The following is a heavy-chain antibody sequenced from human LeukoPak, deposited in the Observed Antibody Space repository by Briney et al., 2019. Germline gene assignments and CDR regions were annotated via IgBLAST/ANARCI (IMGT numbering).Heavy chain of an antibody. D-gene: IGHD5-18*01. CDR1: GFTFDDYA. Sequence: GGCLRLSCAASGFTFDDYAMHWVRQAPGKGLEWVSLMSGDGGSPYYADSVKGRFTLSRDTSKTTLYLHMNSLRTEDTALYYCAKDIGPTGYSYGVVGWGQGTLVTVSS. CDR2: MSGDGGSP. V-gene: IGHV3-43*02. CDR3: AKDIGPTGYSYGVVG. J-gene: IGHJ4*02.